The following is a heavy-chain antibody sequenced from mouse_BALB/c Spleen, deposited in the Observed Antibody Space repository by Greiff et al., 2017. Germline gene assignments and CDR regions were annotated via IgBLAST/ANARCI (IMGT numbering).Heavy chain of an antibody. CDR1: GFNIKDYY. Sequence: VQLQQSGAELVRPGALVKLSCKASGFNIKDYYMHWVKQRPEQGLGWIGWIDPENGNTIYDPKFQGKASITADTSSNTAYLQLSSLTSEDTAVYYCARFFYGNYFYYAMDYWGQGTSVTVSS. CDR3: ARFFYGNYFYYAMDY. CDR2: IDPENGNT. J-gene: IGHJ4*01. D-gene: IGHD2-1*01. V-gene: IGHV14-1*02.